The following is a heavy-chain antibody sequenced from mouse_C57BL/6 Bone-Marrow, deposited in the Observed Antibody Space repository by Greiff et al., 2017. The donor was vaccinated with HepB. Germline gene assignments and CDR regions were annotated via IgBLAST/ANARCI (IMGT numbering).Heavy chain of an antibody. CDR2: IWSDGST. D-gene: IGHD2-5*01. Sequence: QVQLKQSGPGLVAPSQSLSITCTVSGFSLTSYGVHWVRQPPGKGLEWLVVIWSDGSTTYNSALKSRLSISKDNSKSQVFLKMNSLQTDDTAMYYCARLYSNYADYYAMDYWGQGTSVTVSS. CDR1: GFSLTSYG. J-gene: IGHJ4*01. CDR3: ARLYSNYADYYAMDY. V-gene: IGHV2-6*03.